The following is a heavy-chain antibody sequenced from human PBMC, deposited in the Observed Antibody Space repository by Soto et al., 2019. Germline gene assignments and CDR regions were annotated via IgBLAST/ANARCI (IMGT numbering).Heavy chain of an antibody. Sequence: EVQLAESGGGLVQPGGSLRLSCAAPGFTFDGYAMHWVRQVPGKGLEWVSGIDWRSGRIDYADSVKGRFTISRDNAKNSLYLQMNRLRAEDTALYYCGKDIRPGGMDVWGQGTTVTVS. J-gene: IGHJ6*02. CDR2: IDWRSGRI. V-gene: IGHV3-9*01. CDR1: GFTFDGYA. CDR3: GKDIRPGGMDV. D-gene: IGHD1-1*01.